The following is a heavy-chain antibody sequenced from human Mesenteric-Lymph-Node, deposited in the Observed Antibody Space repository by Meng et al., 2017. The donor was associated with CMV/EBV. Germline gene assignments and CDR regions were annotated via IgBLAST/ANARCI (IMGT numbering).Heavy chain of an antibody. CDR2: IRFDGSNK. V-gene: IGHV3-30*02. CDR3: ARWDSGAFDI. Sequence: SCAASEFTFNSYDMHWVRQAPGKGLEWVAFIRFDGSNKNYADFVEGRFTISRDNSKNTLYLRMNSLRAEDTAVYYCARWDSGAFDIWGQGTMVTVSS. CDR1: EFTFNSYD. D-gene: IGHD1-26*01. J-gene: IGHJ3*02.